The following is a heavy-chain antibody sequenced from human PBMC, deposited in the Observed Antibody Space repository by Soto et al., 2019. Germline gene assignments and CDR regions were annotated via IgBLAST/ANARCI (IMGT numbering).Heavy chain of an antibody. D-gene: IGHD4-4*01. J-gene: IGHJ6*02. Sequence: GGSLRLSCAASGFTFSSYAMHWVRQAPGKGLEWVAVISYDGSNKYYADSVKGRFTISRDNSKNTLYLQMNSLRAEDTAVYYCARDRARYSSRYYYGMDVWGQGTTVTVSS. V-gene: IGHV3-30-3*01. CDR2: ISYDGSNK. CDR1: GFTFSSYA. CDR3: ARDRARYSSRYYYGMDV.